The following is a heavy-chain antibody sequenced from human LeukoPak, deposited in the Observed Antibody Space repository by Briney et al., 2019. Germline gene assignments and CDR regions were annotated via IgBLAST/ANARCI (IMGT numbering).Heavy chain of an antibody. Sequence: PSETLSLTCAVCGGSFSGYYWSWIRQPPGKWLEWIGEINHSGSTNYNPSLKSRVTISVDTSKNQFSLKLSSVTAADTAVYYCARGRLPDFGVVIAPYYYYYYMDVWGKGTTVTVSS. V-gene: IGHV4-34*01. CDR1: GGSFSGYY. CDR3: ARGRLPDFGVVIAPYYYYYYMDV. J-gene: IGHJ6*03. D-gene: IGHD3-3*01. CDR2: INHSGST.